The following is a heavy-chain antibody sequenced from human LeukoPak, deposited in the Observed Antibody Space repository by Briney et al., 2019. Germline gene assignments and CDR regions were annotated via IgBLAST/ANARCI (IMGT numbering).Heavy chain of an antibody. Sequence: ASVKVSCKASGGTFSSYAISWVRQAPGQGLEWMGGIIPIFGTANYAQKFQGRVTITADESTSTAYMELSSLSSEDTAVYYCARAMENYYYGMDVWGQGTTVTVSS. CDR1: GGTFSSYA. CDR3: ARAMENYYYGMDV. V-gene: IGHV1-69*13. D-gene: IGHD3-3*01. CDR2: IIPIFGTA. J-gene: IGHJ6*02.